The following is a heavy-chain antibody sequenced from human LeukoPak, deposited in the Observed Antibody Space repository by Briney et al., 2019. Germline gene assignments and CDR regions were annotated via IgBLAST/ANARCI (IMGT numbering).Heavy chain of an antibody. D-gene: IGHD3-16*01. J-gene: IGHJ4*02. CDR1: GYTFTGYY. CDR3: ARAGDVWGTYSNWYFDY. Sequence: ASVKVSCKASGYTFTGYYMHWVRQAPGQGLEWMGWINSNSGGTNYAQKFQGRVTMTRDTSITTAYMEVTRLRSDDTAVYYCARAGDVWGTYSNWYFDYWGQGTLVTVSS. CDR2: INSNSGGT. V-gene: IGHV1-2*02.